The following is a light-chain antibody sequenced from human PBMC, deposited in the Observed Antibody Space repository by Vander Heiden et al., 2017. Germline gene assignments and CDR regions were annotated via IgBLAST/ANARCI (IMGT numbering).Light chain of an antibody. J-gene: IGLJ1*01. CDR2: GNS. V-gene: IGLV1-40*01. Sequence: QSVLTQPPSVSGAPGQRVTISCTGRSSNIGAGYDVHWYQQLPGTAPKLLIFGNSNRPSGVPDRFSGSKSGTSASLAITGLQAEDGADYYCQSYDSSLSGGGVFGTGTKVTVL. CDR3: QSYDSSLSGGGV. CDR1: SSNIGAGYD.